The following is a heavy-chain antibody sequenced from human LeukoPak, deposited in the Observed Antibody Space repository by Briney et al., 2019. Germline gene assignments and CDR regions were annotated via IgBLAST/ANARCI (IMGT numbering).Heavy chain of an antibody. CDR2: ISYDGSNK. CDR3: APIPWDY. V-gene: IGHV3-30*04. Sequence: PGGSLRLSCAASGFTFSSYAMHWVRQAPGKGLEWVAVISYDGSNKYYADSVKGRFTISRDNSQNTLYLQMNSLRAEDTAVYYCAPIPWDYWGQGTLVTVSS. CDR1: GFTFSSYA. J-gene: IGHJ4*02. D-gene: IGHD2-2*01.